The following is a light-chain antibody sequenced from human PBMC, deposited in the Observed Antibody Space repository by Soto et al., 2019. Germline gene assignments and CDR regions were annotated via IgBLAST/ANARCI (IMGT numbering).Light chain of an antibody. CDR2: DVS. CDR1: SSDIGNYNY. J-gene: IGLJ1*01. V-gene: IGLV2-14*03. CDR3: SSYTSTSTYV. Sequence: QSVLTQPDSVSGSPGQSVAISCTAASSDIGNYNYVSWYQQRPGKVPKLIIHDVSDRPSGVSDRFSGSKSGNTASLTISGLQDEDEADYYCSSYTSTSTYVFGTGTRSPS.